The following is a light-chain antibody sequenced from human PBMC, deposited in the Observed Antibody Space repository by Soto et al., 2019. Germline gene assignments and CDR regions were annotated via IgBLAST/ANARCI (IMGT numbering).Light chain of an antibody. V-gene: IGKV3-11*01. CDR2: DAS. CDR1: QSVSSY. Sequence: EIVLTQSPATLSLSPGERATLSCRASQSVSSYLAWYQQKPGQAPRLLIYDASNSATGIPARFCGSGSGTDFTLTISSLEPEDFAVYYCQQRSNWPPYTFGQGTKLEIK. CDR3: QQRSNWPPYT. J-gene: IGKJ2*01.